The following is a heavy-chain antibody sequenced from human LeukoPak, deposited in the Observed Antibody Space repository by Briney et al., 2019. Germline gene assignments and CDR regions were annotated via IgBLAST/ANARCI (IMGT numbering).Heavy chain of an antibody. J-gene: IGHJ6*03. CDR3: ARVPSNYYYHYYMDV. Sequence: SETLSLTCAVSGYSISSCYYWGWIRQPPGKGQEWIGTIYHSGTTYYNPSLKSRVTISVDTSKNQFSLKLTSVTAADTAVYYCARVPSNYYYHYYMDVWGKGTTVTVSS. CDR2: IYHSGTT. V-gene: IGHV4-38-2*01. CDR1: GYSISSCYY. D-gene: IGHD2-2*01.